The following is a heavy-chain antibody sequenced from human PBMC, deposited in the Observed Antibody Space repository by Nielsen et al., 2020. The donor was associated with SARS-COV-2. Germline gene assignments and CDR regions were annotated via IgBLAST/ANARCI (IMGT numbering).Heavy chain of an antibody. CDR3: ARQNRKKDWLLSPHYYFDY. CDR2: IYYSGST. D-gene: IGHD3-9*01. V-gene: IGHV4-31*03. J-gene: IGHJ4*02. Sequence: SETLSLTCTVSGGSISSGGYYWSWIRQHPGKGLEWIGYIYYSGSTYYNPSLKSRVTISVDTSKNQFSLKLSSVTAADTAVYYCARQNRKKDWLLSPHYYFDYWGQGTPVTVSS. CDR1: GGSISSGGYY.